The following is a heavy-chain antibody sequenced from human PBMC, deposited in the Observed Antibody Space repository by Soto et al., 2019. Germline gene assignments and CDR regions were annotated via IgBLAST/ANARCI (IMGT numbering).Heavy chain of an antibody. CDR1: GGSISDDTYY. Sequence: SETLSLTCTVSGGSISDDTYYWGWIRQPPGKGLEWIGEINHSGSTNYNPSLKRRVTISVDTSKNQFSLKLTSVSAADTAVYYCARGWGIDRVAATTAPNWFDPWGQGTLVTVSS. D-gene: IGHD2-15*01. V-gene: IGHV4-39*07. CDR2: INHSGST. J-gene: IGHJ5*02. CDR3: ARGWGIDRVAATTAPNWFDP.